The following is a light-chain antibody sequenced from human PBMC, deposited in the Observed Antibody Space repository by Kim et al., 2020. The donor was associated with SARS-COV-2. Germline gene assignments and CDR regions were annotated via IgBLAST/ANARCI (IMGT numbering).Light chain of an antibody. CDR3: QQRRNWPPIT. CDR2: DAS. CDR1: QSVSNY. V-gene: IGKV3-11*01. J-gene: IGKJ5*01. Sequence: EIVLTQSPATLSLSPGERATLSCRASQSVSNYLAWYQQKPGQAPRLLIYDASNRATGIPARFSGGGSGTDFTLTISSLEPADFAVYYCQQRRNWPPITFGQGTRLEIK.